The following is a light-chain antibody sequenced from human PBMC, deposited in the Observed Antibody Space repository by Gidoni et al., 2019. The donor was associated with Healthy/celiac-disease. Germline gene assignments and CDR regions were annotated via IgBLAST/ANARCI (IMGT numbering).Light chain of an antibody. CDR1: SSNIGSNY. CDR2: SNN. J-gene: IGLJ3*02. CDR3: AAWDDSLSGTV. V-gene: IGLV1-47*02. Sequence: QSVLTQPPSASGPPGQRVTISCSGSSSNIGSNYVYWYQQLPGTAPKLLIYSNNQRPSGVPDRFSGSKSGTSASLAISGLRSEDEADYYCAAWDDSLSGTVFGGGTKLTVL.